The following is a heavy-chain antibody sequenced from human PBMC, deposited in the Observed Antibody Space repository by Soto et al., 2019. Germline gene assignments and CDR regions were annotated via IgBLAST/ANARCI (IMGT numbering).Heavy chain of an antibody. CDR3: ARDLGVALDY. D-gene: IGHD3-16*01. J-gene: IGHJ4*02. CDR1: GGSISSSSYY. V-gene: IGHV4-39*07. Sequence: SETLSLTCTVSGGSISSSSYYWGWIRQPPGKGLEWIGSIYYSGSTYYNPSLKSRVTISVDTSKNQFSLKLSSVTAADTAVYYCARDLGVALDYWGQGTLVTVSS. CDR2: IYYSGST.